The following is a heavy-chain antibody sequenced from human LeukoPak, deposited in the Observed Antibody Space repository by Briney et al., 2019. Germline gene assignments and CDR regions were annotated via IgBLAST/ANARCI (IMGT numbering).Heavy chain of an antibody. D-gene: IGHD5-24*01. Sequence: GGSLRLSCAASGSTFSNYWMHWVRQAPVKGLVWVSRIKGDGSYTNYADSVKGRFTISRDNAKNTLYLQMNSLRAEDTAVYYCARDGDAYNFDYWGQGALVTVSS. CDR1: GSTFSNYW. CDR3: ARDGDAYNFDY. V-gene: IGHV3-74*01. J-gene: IGHJ4*02. CDR2: IKGDGSYT.